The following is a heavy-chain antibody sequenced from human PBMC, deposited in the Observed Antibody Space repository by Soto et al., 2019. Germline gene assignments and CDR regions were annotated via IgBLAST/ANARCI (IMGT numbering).Heavy chain of an antibody. CDR2: IYPGDSDT. CDR1: GYSFTSYW. V-gene: IGHV5-51*01. Sequence: GESLKISCKGSGYSFTSYWIGWVRQMPGKGLEWMGIIYPGDSDTRYSPSFQGQVTISADKSISTAYPQWSSLKASDTAMYYCARLSSGWSDAFDIWGQGTMVTVSS. D-gene: IGHD6-19*01. CDR3: ARLSSGWSDAFDI. J-gene: IGHJ3*02.